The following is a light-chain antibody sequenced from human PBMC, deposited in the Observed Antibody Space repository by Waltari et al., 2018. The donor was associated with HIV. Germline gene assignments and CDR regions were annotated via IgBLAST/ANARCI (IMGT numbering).Light chain of an antibody. CDR1: QSISTF. Sequence: DIQMTQSPSSLSASVGDRVTVTCRASQSISTFLNWYQQKPGKAPKLLIFGSSKLQDGVPSRFSGSGSGTDFTLTIGSLQSEDIATYHCQQSFNTPWTFGQGTKVEVK. J-gene: IGKJ1*01. CDR3: QQSFNTPWT. CDR2: GSS. V-gene: IGKV1-39*01.